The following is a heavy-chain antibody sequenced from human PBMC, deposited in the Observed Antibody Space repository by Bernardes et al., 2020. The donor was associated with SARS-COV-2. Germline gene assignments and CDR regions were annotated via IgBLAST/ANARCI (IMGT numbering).Heavy chain of an antibody. CDR2: FDPEDGET. CDR1: GYTLTELS. V-gene: IGHV1-24*01. D-gene: IGHD5-12*01. CDR3: ATDPGSRALAYFDY. J-gene: IGHJ4*02. Sequence: ASVKVSCKVSGYTLTELSMHWVRQAPGKGLEWMGGFDPEDGETIYAQKFQGRVTMTEDTSTDTAYMELSSLRSEDTVVYYCATDPGSRALAYFDYWGQGTLVTVSS.